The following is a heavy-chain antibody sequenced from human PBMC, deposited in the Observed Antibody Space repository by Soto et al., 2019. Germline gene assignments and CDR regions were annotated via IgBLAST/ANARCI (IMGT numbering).Heavy chain of an antibody. CDR2: INPTAGRT. V-gene: IGHV1-46*01. CDR1: GYTFTSYY. CDR3: AVSSSIVVPGVIMGFAS. Sequence: QLQLVQSGAEVKKPGASVKVSCKASGYTFTSYYLHWVRQAPGQGLEWMGIINPTAGRTTYAQEFPGRDTMTRDTSTSTVYVGRSSLRSEDAPVYYCAVSSSIVVPGVIMGFASWGRGPLVTVSP. J-gene: IGHJ4*02. D-gene: IGHD2-2*01.